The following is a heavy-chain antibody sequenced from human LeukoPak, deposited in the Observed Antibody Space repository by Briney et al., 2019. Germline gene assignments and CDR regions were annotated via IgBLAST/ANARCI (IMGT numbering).Heavy chain of an antibody. V-gene: IGHV1-24*01. CDR1: GYTLTELS. D-gene: IGHD6-19*01. J-gene: IGHJ4*02. Sequence: AAVKVSCKVSGYTLTELSMHWVRQAPGKGLEWMGGFDPEDGETIYAQKFQGRVTMTEDTSTNTAYMELSSLRSEDTAVYYCATGLGGYVDYWGQGTLVTVSS. CDR2: FDPEDGET. CDR3: ATGLGGYVDY.